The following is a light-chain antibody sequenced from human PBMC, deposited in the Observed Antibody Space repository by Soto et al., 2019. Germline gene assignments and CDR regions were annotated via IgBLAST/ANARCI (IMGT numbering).Light chain of an antibody. CDR1: QTISNK. CDR3: QQHFNWPLT. J-gene: IGKJ1*01. CDR2: ETS. Sequence: EIVMTQSPATLSISPGEEAILSCRASQTISNKLAWYQQRPGQAPKLLIYETSTRAADVPGRFSGGGSGTDFTLTISSLQAEDVAVYYCQQHFNWPLTFGHGTKVEIK. V-gene: IGKV3-15*01.